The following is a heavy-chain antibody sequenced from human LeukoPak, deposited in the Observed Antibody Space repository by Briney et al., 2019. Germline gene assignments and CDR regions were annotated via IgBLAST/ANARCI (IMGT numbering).Heavy chain of an antibody. J-gene: IGHJ3*01. CDR3: VKGEQYYYDSSAN. Sequence: PGGSLRLSCAASGFIFSTYGMHWVRQAPGRGLEWVAVISYDGSNKYYADSVKGRFTISRDNSENTLFLQMNSLSPEDTAVYYCVKGEQYYYDSSANWGQGTMVTVSS. CDR2: ISYDGSNK. D-gene: IGHD3-22*01. V-gene: IGHV3-30*18. CDR1: GFIFSTYG.